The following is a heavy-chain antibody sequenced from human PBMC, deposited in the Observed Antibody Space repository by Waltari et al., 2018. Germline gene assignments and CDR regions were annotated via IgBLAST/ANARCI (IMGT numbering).Heavy chain of an antibody. Sequence: QVQLVQSGAEVKKPGSSVKVSCKASGGTFSSYAISWVRRAPGQGLEWMGGIIPSFGTANYAQKFQGRVTITADESTSTAYMELSSLRSEDTAVYYCARGVAARLFPLTLHFDYWGQGTLVTVSS. V-gene: IGHV1-69*01. CDR3: ARGVAARLFPLTLHFDY. CDR2: IIPSFGTA. J-gene: IGHJ4*02. D-gene: IGHD6-6*01. CDR1: GGTFSSYA.